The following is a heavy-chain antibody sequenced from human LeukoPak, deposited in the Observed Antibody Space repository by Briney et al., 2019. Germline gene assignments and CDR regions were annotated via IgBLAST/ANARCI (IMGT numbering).Heavy chain of an antibody. CDR3: AKDINPLPVPPDSEVVPAAFPPYYYYYGMDV. V-gene: IGHV3-9*01. CDR1: GFTFDDYA. J-gene: IGHJ6*02. Sequence: GRSLRLSCAASGFTFDDYAMHWVRQAPGKGLEWVSGISWNSGSISYADSVKGRFTISRDNAKNSLYLQMNSLRAEDTALYYCAKDINPLPVPPDSEVVPAAFPPYYYYYGMDVWGQGTTVTVSS. D-gene: IGHD2-2*01. CDR2: ISWNSGSI.